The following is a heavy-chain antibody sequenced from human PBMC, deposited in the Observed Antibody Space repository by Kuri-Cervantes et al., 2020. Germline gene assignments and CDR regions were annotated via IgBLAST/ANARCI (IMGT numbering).Heavy chain of an antibody. CDR2: IYTSGST. CDR3: ARHGSGYLLPTNDFDY. CDR1: GGSISSGSDY. D-gene: IGHD5-12*01. V-gene: IGHV4-61*02. J-gene: IGHJ4*02. Sequence: LRLSCTVSGGSISSGSDYWSWIRQPAGKGLEWIGRIYTSGSTNYNPSLKSRVTISVDTSKNQFSLKLSSVTAADTAVYYCARHGSGYLLPTNDFDYWGQGTLVTVSS.